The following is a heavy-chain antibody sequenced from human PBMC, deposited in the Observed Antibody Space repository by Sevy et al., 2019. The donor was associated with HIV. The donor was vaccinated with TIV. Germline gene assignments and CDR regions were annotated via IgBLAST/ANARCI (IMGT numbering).Heavy chain of an antibody. Sequence: SQTLSLTCAVYGGSFSGYYSSWIRQPPGKGLEWIGEINHSGSTNYNPSLKSRVTISVDTSKNQFSLKLSSVTAADTAVYYCARGLEGLFDYRGQGTLVTVSS. CDR2: INHSGST. CDR3: ARGLEGLFDY. CDR1: GGSFSGYY. D-gene: IGHD2-21*01. J-gene: IGHJ4*02. V-gene: IGHV4-34*01.